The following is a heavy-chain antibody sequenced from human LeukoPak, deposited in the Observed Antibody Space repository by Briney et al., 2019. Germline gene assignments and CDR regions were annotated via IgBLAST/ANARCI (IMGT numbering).Heavy chain of an antibody. D-gene: IGHD1-26*01. J-gene: IGHJ4*02. CDR1: GGSITTTDFD. V-gene: IGHV4-39*01. CDR3: ARFKGGTGFDY. CDR2: ISSSGKA. Sequence: PSETLSLTCAVSGGSITTTDFDWAWSRQPPGRGFEWIATISSSGKAYYYPSLMSRVTISVDTSKNQFSLDVTSVTAADTGLFYCARFKGGTGFDYWGRGILVIVS.